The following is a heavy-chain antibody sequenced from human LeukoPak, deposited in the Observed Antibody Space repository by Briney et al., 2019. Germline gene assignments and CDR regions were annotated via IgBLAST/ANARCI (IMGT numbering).Heavy chain of an antibody. CDR3: AKPVIPSAYQGTYYMDV. D-gene: IGHD3-16*01. J-gene: IGHJ6*03. V-gene: IGHV3-21*01. CDR2: ISSSSSYI. Sequence: GGSLRLSCAASGFTFSSYSMNWVRQAPGKEPEWVSSISSSSSYIYYADSVKGRFTISRDNAKNSLYLQMNSLRAEDTAVYYCAKPVIPSAYQGTYYMDVWGKGTTVTVSS. CDR1: GFTFSSYS.